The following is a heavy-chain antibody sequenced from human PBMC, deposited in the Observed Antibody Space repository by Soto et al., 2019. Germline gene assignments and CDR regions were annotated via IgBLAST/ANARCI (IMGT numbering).Heavy chain of an antibody. Sequence: EVQLLESGGGLVQPGGSLRLSCAAFSRYAMSWVRQTPGKGLEWVSAISDSGAGTYYADSVRGRFTISRDNSKNTVYLQMNSLRAEETAIYYCAKLTGVEFDGTSFDIWDQGTMVTVSS. V-gene: IGHV3-23*01. CDR2: ISDSGAGT. CDR3: AKLTGVEFDGTSFDI. CDR1: SRYA. D-gene: IGHD3-9*01. J-gene: IGHJ3*02.